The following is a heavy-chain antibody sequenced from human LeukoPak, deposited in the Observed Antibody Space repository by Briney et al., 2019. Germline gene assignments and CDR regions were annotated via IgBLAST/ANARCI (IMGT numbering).Heavy chain of an antibody. CDR3: ARHSGQYSSSSCPDY. CDR2: IYPGDSDT. CDR1: GYSFTSYW. J-gene: IGHJ4*02. Sequence: GESLKISCKGSGYSFTSYWIGWVRQMPGKGLEWMGIIYPGDSDTRYSPSFQGLVTISADKSISTAYLQWSSLKASDTAMYYCARHSGQYSSSSCPDYWGQGTLVTVSS. V-gene: IGHV5-51*01. D-gene: IGHD6-6*01.